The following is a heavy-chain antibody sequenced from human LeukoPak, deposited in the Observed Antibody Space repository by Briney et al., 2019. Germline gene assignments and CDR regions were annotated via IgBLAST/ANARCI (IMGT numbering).Heavy chain of an antibody. CDR3: AKDLMYNWNDKYYYYGMDV. V-gene: IGHV3-9*01. Sequence: GGSLRLSCAASGFTFDDYAMHWVRHAPGKGLEWVSGISWNSGSIGYADSVKGRFTISRDNAKNSLYLQMNSLRAEDTALYYCAKDLMYNWNDKYYYYGMDVWGQGTTVTVSS. J-gene: IGHJ6*02. D-gene: IGHD1-1*01. CDR2: ISWNSGSI. CDR1: GFTFDDYA.